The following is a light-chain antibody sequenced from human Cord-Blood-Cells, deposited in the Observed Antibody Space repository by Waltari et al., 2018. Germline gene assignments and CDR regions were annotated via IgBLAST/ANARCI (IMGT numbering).Light chain of an antibody. Sequence: DIQMTQSPSTLSASVGHRVTTTCRASQSISSWLAWYHQKPGKAPKLLIYDASSLESGVPSRFSGSGSGTEFTLTISSLQPDDFATYYGQQYNSYLWTFGQGTKVEIK. J-gene: IGKJ1*01. CDR1: QSISSW. V-gene: IGKV1-5*01. CDR2: DAS. CDR3: QQYNSYLWT.